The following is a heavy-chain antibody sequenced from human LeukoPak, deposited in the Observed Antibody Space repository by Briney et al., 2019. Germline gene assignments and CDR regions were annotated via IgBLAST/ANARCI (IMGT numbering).Heavy chain of an antibody. D-gene: IGHD3-22*01. CDR3: ARDRTDYYDRLWAAKLGHYYYYGMDV. CDR2: ISYDGSNK. CDR1: GFTFSSYA. Sequence: GGSLRLSCAASGFTFSSYAMHWVRRAPGKGLEWVAVISYDGSNKYYADSVKGRFTISRDNSKNTLYLQMNSLRAEDTAVYYCARDRTDYYDRLWAAKLGHYYYYGMDVWGQGTTVTVSS. V-gene: IGHV3-30*04. J-gene: IGHJ6*02.